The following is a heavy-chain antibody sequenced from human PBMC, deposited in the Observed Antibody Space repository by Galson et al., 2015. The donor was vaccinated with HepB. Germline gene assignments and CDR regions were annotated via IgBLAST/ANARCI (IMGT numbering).Heavy chain of an antibody. V-gene: IGHV3-33*06. CDR3: AKEDGRIAAAGPDYFDY. CDR1: GFTFNTYG. D-gene: IGHD6-13*01. J-gene: IGHJ4*02. CDR2: IWYDGSTK. Sequence: SLRLSCAAPGFTFNTYGMHWVRQAPGKGLEWVAVIWYDGSTKYYADSVKGRFTISRDNSKNTLYLQMNSLRAEDTAVYYCAKEDGRIAAAGPDYFDYWGQGTLVTVSS.